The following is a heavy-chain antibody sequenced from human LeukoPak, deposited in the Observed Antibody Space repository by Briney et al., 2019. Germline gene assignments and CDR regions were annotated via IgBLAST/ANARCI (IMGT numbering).Heavy chain of an antibody. CDR3: ARGWVTIFDSYNYMDV. CDR2: INWEGVST. D-gene: IGHD3-3*01. Sequence: PGGSLRLSCAASGFTFDDYGMSWVRQAPGKGLEWVSGINWEGVSTGYADSVKGRFTISRDNAKNSLYLQMKSLRVEDTAMYYCARGWVTIFDSYNYMDVWGKGTTVTVSS. CDR1: GFTFDDYG. J-gene: IGHJ6*03. V-gene: IGHV3-20*04.